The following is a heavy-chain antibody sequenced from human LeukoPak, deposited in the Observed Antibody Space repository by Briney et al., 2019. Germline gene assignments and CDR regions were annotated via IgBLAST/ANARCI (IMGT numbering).Heavy chain of an antibody. J-gene: IGHJ4*02. CDR2: IHYSEST. Sequence: SQTLSLTCTVSRRCIRIGGDYCSWIRQHPGKGLEWIGYIHYSESTYNNPALRSRVTISVDTSNKQFSLKLNPVNAGKRVLYFCARGPEVYDRSGYYLFDYWGQGTLVTVSS. D-gene: IGHD3-22*01. CDR1: RRCIRIGGDY. CDR3: ARGPEVYDRSGYYLFDY. V-gene: IGHV4-31*03.